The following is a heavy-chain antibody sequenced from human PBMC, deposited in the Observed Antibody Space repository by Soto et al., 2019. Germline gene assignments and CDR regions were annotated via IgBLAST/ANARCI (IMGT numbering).Heavy chain of an antibody. CDR1: GGSISSSNW. Sequence: SETLSLTCAVSGGSISSSNWWSWVRQHPGKGLEWIGEIYHSGSTNYNPSLKSRVTISVDKSKNQFSLKLTSVTAADTAVYYSARVRGNQLLGWFDPWGQGTLVTVSS. J-gene: IGHJ5*02. CDR3: ARVRGNQLLGWFDP. V-gene: IGHV4-4*02. CDR2: IYHSGST. D-gene: IGHD2-2*01.